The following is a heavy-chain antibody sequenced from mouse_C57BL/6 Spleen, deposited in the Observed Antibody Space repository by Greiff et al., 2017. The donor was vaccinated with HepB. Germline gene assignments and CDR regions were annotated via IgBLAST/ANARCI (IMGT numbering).Heavy chain of an antibody. CDR2: IRNKANGYTT. V-gene: IGHV7-3*01. Sequence: EVKLMESGGGLVQPGGSLSLSCAASGFTFTDYYMSWVRQPPGKALEWLGFIRNKANGYTTEYSASVKGRFTISRDNSQSILYLQMNALRAEDSATYYCARSRNYVTFYYAMDYWGQGTSVTVSS. J-gene: IGHJ4*01. CDR3: ARSRNYVTFYYAMDY. CDR1: GFTFTDYY. D-gene: IGHD2-1*01.